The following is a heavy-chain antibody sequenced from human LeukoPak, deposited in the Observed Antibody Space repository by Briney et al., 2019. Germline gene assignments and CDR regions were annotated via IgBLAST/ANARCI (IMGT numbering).Heavy chain of an antibody. J-gene: IGHJ4*02. CDR3: ARHGLGSSWFGFDY. CDR1: GYTFTTYW. V-gene: IGHV5-51*01. CDR2: IYPGDSDP. D-gene: IGHD6-13*01. Sequence: GESLKISCKGSGYTFTTYWIGWVRQMPGKGLEWMGIIYPGDSDPRYSPSFQGQVTISADKSVSTAYLQWSSLKASDSAMYYCARHGLGSSWFGFDYWGQGTLVTVSS.